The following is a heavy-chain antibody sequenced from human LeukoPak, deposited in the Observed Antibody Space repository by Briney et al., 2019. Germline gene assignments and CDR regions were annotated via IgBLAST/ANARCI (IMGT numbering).Heavy chain of an antibody. V-gene: IGHV3-23*01. J-gene: IGHJ4*02. D-gene: IGHD1-26*01. Sequence: PGGSLRLSCAASGFTFSTYAMTWVRQAPGKGLEWVSGISTSGDRTYYADSVEGRFTISRDNSKNTLYLQMNSLRAEDPAEYYCARSAVGTSCCTAVDYWGQGTLVTVSS. CDR3: ARSAVGTSCCTAVDY. CDR2: ISTSGDRT. CDR1: GFTFSTYA.